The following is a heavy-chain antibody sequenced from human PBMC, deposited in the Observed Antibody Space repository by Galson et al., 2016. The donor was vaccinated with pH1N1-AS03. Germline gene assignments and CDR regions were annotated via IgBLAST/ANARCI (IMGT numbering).Heavy chain of an antibody. CDR3: ATPPIAASGILGGY. CDR1: GFTFSTHA. J-gene: IGHJ4*02. Sequence: SLRLSCAVSGFTFSTHAMSWVRQAPGKGLDWVSGISLSGSGTYYTDSVKGRFTISRDNSKNTLYLQINSLRPEDTAVYYCATPPIAASGILGGYWGQGTLVTVSS. D-gene: IGHD6-13*01. CDR2: ISLSGSGT. V-gene: IGHV3-23*01.